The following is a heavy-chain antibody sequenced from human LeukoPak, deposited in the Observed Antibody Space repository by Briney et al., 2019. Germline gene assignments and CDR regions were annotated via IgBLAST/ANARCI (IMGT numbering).Heavy chain of an antibody. CDR1: GFTFSSYS. D-gene: IGHD5-24*01. J-gene: IGHJ3*02. CDR2: INWNGGGT. CDR3: ARNRMASNAFDI. V-gene: IGHV3-20*04. Sequence: PGGSLRLSCAASGFTFSSYSMNWVRQAPGKGLEWVSGINWNGGGTGYADSVKGRFTISRDNTKNSLYLQMYSLRAEDTALYYCARNRMASNAFDIWGQGTRVTVSS.